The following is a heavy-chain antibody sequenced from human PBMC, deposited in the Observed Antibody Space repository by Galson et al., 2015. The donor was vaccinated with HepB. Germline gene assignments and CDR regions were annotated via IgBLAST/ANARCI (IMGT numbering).Heavy chain of an antibody. Sequence: SLRLSCAASGFTFRNTWMNWVRQAPGKGLEWVGRIKRKTDGGTIDYAAPVKGRFIISRDDSKNMVYMEMNSLKTEDTAVYYCATLYYDFWSGSSLAYYYYYMDAWGKGTTVAVSS. J-gene: IGHJ6*03. V-gene: IGHV3-15*07. CDR3: ATLYYDFWSGSSLAYYYYYMDA. CDR2: IKRKTDGGTI. CDR1: GFTFRNTW. D-gene: IGHD3-3*01.